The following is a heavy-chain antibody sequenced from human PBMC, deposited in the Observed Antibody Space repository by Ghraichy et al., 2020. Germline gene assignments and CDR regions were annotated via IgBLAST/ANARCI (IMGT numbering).Heavy chain of an antibody. CDR1: GGTFSSYA. V-gene: IGHV1-69*13. CDR2: IIPIFGTA. D-gene: IGHD2-2*01. CDR3: ARGIVVVPAASYYYYYGMDV. Sequence: SVKVSCKASGGTFSSYAISWVRQAPGQGLEWMGGIIPIFGTANYAQKFQGRVTITADESTSTAYMELSSLRSEDTAVYYCARGIVVVPAASYYYYYGMDVWGQGTTVTVSS. J-gene: IGHJ6*02.